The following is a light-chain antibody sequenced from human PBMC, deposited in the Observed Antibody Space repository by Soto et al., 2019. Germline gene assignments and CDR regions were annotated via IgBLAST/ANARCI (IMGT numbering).Light chain of an antibody. V-gene: IGLV2-14*03. J-gene: IGLJ2*01. CDR1: SSDVGAYNY. Sequence: QSALTQPASISGSPGQSIAISCTGTSSDVGAYNYVSWYQQHPGKAPKLMIFDVTNRPSGVSTRFSGSKSGDTASLTISGLQAEDEADYYCSSYTTSSTQVFGGGTKFTVL. CDR3: SSYTTSSTQV. CDR2: DVT.